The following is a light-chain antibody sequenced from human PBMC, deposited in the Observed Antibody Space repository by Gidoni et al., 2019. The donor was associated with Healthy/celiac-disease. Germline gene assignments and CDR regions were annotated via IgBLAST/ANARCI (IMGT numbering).Light chain of an antibody. CDR2: AAS. CDR1: QGISSY. J-gene: IGKJ4*01. V-gene: IGKV1-9*01. CDR3: QQLNRYPPT. Sequence: DIQLTQSPSFLSASVGDRVTITCRASQGISSYLAWYPQKPGKAPKLLIYAASTLQSGVPSRFSGSGSGTEFTLTISSLQPEDFATDYCQQLNRYPPTFGGGTKVEIK.